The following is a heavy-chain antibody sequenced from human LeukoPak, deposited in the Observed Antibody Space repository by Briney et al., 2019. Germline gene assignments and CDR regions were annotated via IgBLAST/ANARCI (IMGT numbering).Heavy chain of an antibody. CDR1: GFTFGDYA. CDR3: ARDEGVYYYDSSGFTLDY. CDR2: ITGSGDST. J-gene: IGHJ4*02. D-gene: IGHD3-22*01. Sequence: GGSLRLSCTASGFTFGDYAMSWFRQAPGKGLEWVSTITGSGDSTYYADSVKGRFTISRDNSKNTLYLQMNSLRAEDTPVYYCARDEGVYYYDSSGFTLDYWGQGTLVTVSS. V-gene: IGHV3-23*01.